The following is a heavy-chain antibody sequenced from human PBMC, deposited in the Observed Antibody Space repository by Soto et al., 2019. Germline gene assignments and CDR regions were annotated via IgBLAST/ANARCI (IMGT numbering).Heavy chain of an antibody. J-gene: IGHJ4*02. CDR1: GFTFSSYG. Sequence: GGSLRLSCAASGFTFSSYGMHWVRQAPGKGLEWVAAISYDGSNKYYADSVKGRFTISRDNSKNTLYLQMNSLTVEDTAVYYCANDQRWIVVVPAAMRDAYVDYWGQGTLVTVSS. D-gene: IGHD2-2*01. CDR3: ANDQRWIVVVPAAMRDAYVDY. V-gene: IGHV3-30*18. CDR2: ISYDGSNK.